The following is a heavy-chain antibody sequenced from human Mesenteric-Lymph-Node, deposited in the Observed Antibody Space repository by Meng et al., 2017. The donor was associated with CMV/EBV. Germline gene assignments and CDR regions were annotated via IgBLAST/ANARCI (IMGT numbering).Heavy chain of an antibody. CDR3: ARDMAMVEGYGMDV. V-gene: IGHV1-8*01. Sequence: ASVKVSCKASGYTFTSYDINWVRQATGQGLEWMGWMNPNSGNTGYAQKFQGRVTMTRNTSISTAYMELRSLRSDDTAVYYCARDMAMVEGYGMDVWGQGTTVTVSS. J-gene: IGHJ6*02. CDR2: MNPNSGNT. CDR1: GYTFTSYD. D-gene: IGHD4/OR15-4a*01.